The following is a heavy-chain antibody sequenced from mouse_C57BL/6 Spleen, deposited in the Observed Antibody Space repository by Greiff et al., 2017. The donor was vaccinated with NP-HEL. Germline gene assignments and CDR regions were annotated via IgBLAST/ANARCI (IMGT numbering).Heavy chain of an antibody. CDR2: IDPETGGT. Sequence: QVQLQQSGAELVRPGASVTLSCKASGYTFTDYEMHWVKQTPVHGLEWIGAIDPETGGTAYNQKFKGKAILTADKSSSTAYMELRSLTSEDSAVYYCTRGGGNSHFDYWGQGTTLTVSS. CDR1: GYTFTDYE. D-gene: IGHD2-1*01. CDR3: TRGGGNSHFDY. V-gene: IGHV1-15*01. J-gene: IGHJ2*01.